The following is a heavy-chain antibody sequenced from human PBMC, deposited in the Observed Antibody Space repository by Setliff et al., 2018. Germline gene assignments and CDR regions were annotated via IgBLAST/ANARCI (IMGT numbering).Heavy chain of an antibody. V-gene: IGHV7-4-1*02. Sequence: ASVKVSCKASGYTLTTYAMNWVRQAPGQGLKWMGWINTNTGNPNSAQGFTGRFVFSSDTSLSTAYLQISSLKVEDTAVYYCATSPRDDPLLDYWGQGTLVTVSS. CDR1: GYTLTTYA. J-gene: IGHJ4*02. CDR3: ATSPRDDPLLDY. CDR2: INTNTGNP.